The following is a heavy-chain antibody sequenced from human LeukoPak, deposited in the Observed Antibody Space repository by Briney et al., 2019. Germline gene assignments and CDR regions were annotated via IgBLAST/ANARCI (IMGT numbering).Heavy chain of an antibody. D-gene: IGHD4-11*01. CDR3: ARIRTYSNYDDYYYYYYMDV. J-gene: IGHJ6*03. CDR1: GFTFSDYY. CDR2: ISSSGSTI. V-gene: IGHV3-11*04. Sequence: GGSLRLSCAASGFTFSDYYMSWIRQAPGKGLEWGSYISSSGSTIYYADSVKGRFAISRDSAKNSLYLQMNSLRAEDTAVYYCARIRTYSNYDDYYYYYYMDVWGKGTTVTVSS.